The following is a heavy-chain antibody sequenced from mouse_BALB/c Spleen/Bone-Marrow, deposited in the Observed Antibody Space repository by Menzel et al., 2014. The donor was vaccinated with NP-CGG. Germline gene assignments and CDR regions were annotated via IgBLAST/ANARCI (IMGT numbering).Heavy chain of an antibody. Sequence: EVQLQQSGAELVKPGASVKLPCTASGFNIKDTYMHWVKQRPEQGLEWIGRIDPANGNTKYDPKYQGKATITAETSSNTAYLQLSSLASEDTAVYYCASYYRYDRRFAYWGQGTLVTVSA. V-gene: IGHV14-3*02. CDR1: GFNIKDTY. CDR2: IDPANGNT. CDR3: ASYYRYDRRFAY. J-gene: IGHJ3*01. D-gene: IGHD2-14*01.